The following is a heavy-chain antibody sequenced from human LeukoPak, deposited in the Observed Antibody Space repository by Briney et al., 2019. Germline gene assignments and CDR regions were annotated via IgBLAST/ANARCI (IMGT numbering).Heavy chain of an antibody. V-gene: IGHV1-69*04. CDR3: ARVSGLLIGHAFDI. CDR1: GGSFSSYV. D-gene: IGHD5-12*01. Sequence: ASVKVSCKASGGSFSSYVITWVRQAPGQGLEWMGRIIPVLGVSNFAQKFEGRVTITADKSTNTAYMELSRLRSDDTAVYYCARVSGLLIGHAFDIWGQGTMVTVSS. CDR2: IIPVLGVS. J-gene: IGHJ3*02.